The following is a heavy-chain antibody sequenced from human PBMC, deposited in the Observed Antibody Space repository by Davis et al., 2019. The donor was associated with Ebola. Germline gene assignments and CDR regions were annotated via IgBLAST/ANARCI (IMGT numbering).Heavy chain of an antibody. CDR3: ARGCGSSKRTMGY. Sequence: ASVKVSCKASGYTFTGYYMHWVRQAPGQGLEWMGWINPNSGGTNYAQKFQGWVTMTRDTSISTAYMELSRLRSDDTAVYYFARGCGSSKRTMGYWGQGTLVTVSS. D-gene: IGHD1-26*01. V-gene: IGHV1-2*04. CDR2: INPNSGGT. CDR1: GYTFTGYY. J-gene: IGHJ4*02.